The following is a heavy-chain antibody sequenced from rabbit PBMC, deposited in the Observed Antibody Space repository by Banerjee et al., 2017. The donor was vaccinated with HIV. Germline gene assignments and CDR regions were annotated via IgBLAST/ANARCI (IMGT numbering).Heavy chain of an antibody. CDR1: GFTLSSYW. Sequence: QEQLEESGGDLVKPEGSLTLTCTASGFTLSSYWMSWVRQAPGKGLEWIAFINNGNGRTYYASWAKGRFTITKTSSTTVTLQMTSLTAADTATYFCARGLLIGDLWGPGTLVTVS. V-gene: IGHV1S45*01. J-gene: IGHJ6*01. CDR3: ARGLLIGDL. D-gene: IGHD4-2*01. CDR2: INNGNGRT.